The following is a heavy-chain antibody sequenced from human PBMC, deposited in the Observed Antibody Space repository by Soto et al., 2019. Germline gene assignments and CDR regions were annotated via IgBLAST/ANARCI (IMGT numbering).Heavy chain of an antibody. V-gene: IGHV4-39*01. CDR3: ARRRVTLEPKNYYGMDV. J-gene: IGHJ6*02. CDR1: GGSISSSSYY. Sequence: SETLSLTCTVSGGSISSSSYYWGWIRQPPGKGLEWIGSIYYSGSTYYNPSLKSRVTISVDTSKNQFSLKLSSVTAADTAVYYCARRRVTLEPKNYYGMDVWGQGTTVTVSS. D-gene: IGHD2-21*02. CDR2: IYYSGST.